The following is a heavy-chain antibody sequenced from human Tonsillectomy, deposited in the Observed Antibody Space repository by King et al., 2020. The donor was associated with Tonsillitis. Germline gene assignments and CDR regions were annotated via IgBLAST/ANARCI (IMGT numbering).Heavy chain of an antibody. D-gene: IGHD1-26*01. V-gene: IGHV3-48*01. J-gene: IGHJ6*02. Sequence: VQLVESGGGWVQPGGSLRLSCAASGFTFRSDSMNWVRQAPGKGLEGVSYINSSSSTIYFAESLKGRFTISRANAKNSLYLQMNSLRAEDTAVYYCARAEWSDYYYYGMDVWGQGTTVTVSS. CDR3: ARAEWSDYYYYGMDV. CDR2: INSSSSTI. CDR1: GFTFRSDS.